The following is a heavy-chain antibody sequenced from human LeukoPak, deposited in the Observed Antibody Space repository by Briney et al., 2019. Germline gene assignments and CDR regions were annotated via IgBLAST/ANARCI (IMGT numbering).Heavy chain of an antibody. Sequence: GGSLRLSCAASGFTFSSYSMNWVRQATGKGLEWVSYISSSSNTIYYADSVKGRFTISRDNAKNSLYLQMSSLRDEDTAVYYCARDRSSGYAGSFDYWGQGTLVTVSS. V-gene: IGHV3-48*02. CDR3: ARDRSSGYAGSFDY. CDR1: GFTFSSYS. D-gene: IGHD5-12*01. J-gene: IGHJ4*02. CDR2: ISSSSNTI.